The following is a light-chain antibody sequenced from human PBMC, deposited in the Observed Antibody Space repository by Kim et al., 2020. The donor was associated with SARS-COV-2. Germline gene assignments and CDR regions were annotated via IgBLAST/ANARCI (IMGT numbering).Light chain of an antibody. CDR1: QSLLYSNGYNL. J-gene: IGKJ2*01. CDR3: MQALQTLPT. V-gene: IGKV2-28*01. CDR2: WGS. Sequence: EPASISCRSSQSLLYSNGYNLLDWYLQKPGQSPQLLIYWGSIRASGVPDRFSGSGSGTDFTLQISRVEAEDVGVYYCMQALQTLPTFGQGTKLEI.